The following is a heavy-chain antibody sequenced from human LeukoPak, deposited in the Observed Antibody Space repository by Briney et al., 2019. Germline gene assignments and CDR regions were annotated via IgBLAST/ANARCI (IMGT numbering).Heavy chain of an antibody. D-gene: IGHD5-18*01. V-gene: IGHV4-4*02. Sequence: SETLSLTCAVSGASISSSNWWYWARQSPGKGLEWIGEVYHTGSTNYNPSLRSRVTMSIDTSKNQFSLKLSSVTAADTAVYYCARDMQAGSYGGFDYWGQGTLVTVSS. CDR2: VYHTGST. CDR1: GASISSSNW. J-gene: IGHJ4*02. CDR3: ARDMQAGSYGGFDY.